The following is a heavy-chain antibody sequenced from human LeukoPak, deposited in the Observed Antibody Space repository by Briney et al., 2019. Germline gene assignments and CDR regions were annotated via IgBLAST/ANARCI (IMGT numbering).Heavy chain of an antibody. J-gene: IGHJ4*02. CDR1: GGSISSYY. V-gene: IGHV4-4*07. Sequence: SETLSLTCTVSGGSISSYYWSWIRQPAGKGLEWIGRIYTSGSTKYNPSLKSRVTMSVDTSKNQFSLKLSSVTAADTAVYYCASSRTVTPLYYWSQGTLVTVSS. CDR2: IYTSGST. D-gene: IGHD4-11*01. CDR3: ASSRTVTPLYY.